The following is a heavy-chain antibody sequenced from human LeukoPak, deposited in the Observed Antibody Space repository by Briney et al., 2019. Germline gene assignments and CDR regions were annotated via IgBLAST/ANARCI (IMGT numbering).Heavy chain of an antibody. V-gene: IGHV1-2*02. CDR2: INPNSGGT. D-gene: IGHD2-2*01. J-gene: IGHJ4*02. CDR1: GYTFTGYY. Sequence: ASVTLSCKASGYTFTGYYMHWVRQAPGQGLAWMGWINPNSGGTNYAQKFQGRVTMTRDTSISTAYMELSRLRSDDTAVYYCARGTQSWSTSCPVDYWGQGTLVTVSA. CDR3: ARGTQSWSTSCPVDY.